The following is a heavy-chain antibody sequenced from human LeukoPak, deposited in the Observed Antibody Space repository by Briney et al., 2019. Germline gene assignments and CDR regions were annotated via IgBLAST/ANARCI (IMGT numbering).Heavy chain of an antibody. V-gene: IGHV3-20*04. D-gene: IGHD2-8*01. CDR1: GFTFNRNA. Sequence: AGGSLRLSCAASGFTFNRNAMSWVRQAPGKGLEWVSGINRNGGSTDYADSVKGRFTISRDNAKNSHFLQMNSLRVEDTALYYCARGFRNGPFDCWGQGTLVTVSS. CDR2: INRNGGST. J-gene: IGHJ4*02. CDR3: ARGFRNGPFDC.